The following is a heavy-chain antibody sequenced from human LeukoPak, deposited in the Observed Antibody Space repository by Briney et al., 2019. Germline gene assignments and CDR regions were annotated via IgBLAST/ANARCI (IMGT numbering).Heavy chain of an antibody. CDR3: ARGLVSCSGGSCYRRNYYFDY. V-gene: IGHV4-39*07. CDR1: GGSISSGGYY. J-gene: IGHJ4*02. CDR2: INHSGST. Sequence: SETLSLTCTVSGGSISSGGYYWSWIRQPPGKGLEWIGEINHSGSTNYNPSLKSRVTISVDTSKNQFSLKLSSVTAADTAVYYCARGLVSCSGGSCYRRNYYFDYWGQGTLVTVSS. D-gene: IGHD2-15*01.